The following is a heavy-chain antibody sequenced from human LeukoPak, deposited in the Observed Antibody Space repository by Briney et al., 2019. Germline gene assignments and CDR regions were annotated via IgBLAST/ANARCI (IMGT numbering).Heavy chain of an antibody. J-gene: IGHJ5*02. CDR3: ARHRDSSGHAFDP. CDR1: GGSISSYY. V-gene: IGHV4-59*08. CDR2: IYYSGST. Sequence: SETLSLTCTVSGGSISSYYWSWIRQPPGKGLEWIGYIYYSGSTNYNPSLKSRVTISVDTSKNQFSLKLSSVTAADTAVYYCARHRDSSGHAFDPWGQGTLVTVSS. D-gene: IGHD3-22*01.